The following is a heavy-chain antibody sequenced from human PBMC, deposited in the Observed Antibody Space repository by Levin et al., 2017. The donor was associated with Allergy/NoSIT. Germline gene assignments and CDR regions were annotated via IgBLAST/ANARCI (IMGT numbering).Heavy chain of an antibody. CDR1: GFSFRTYA. CDR2: ISRDSDLT. Sequence: LSLTCVALGFSFRTYAMSWVRQAPGKGLEWVSAISRDSDLTYYGDSVKGRFTISRDNPKSTMYLQMNGLRADDTALYHCAKGYSYGRYWYFDRWGRGTLVTVSS. J-gene: IGHJ2*01. CDR3: AKGYSYGRYWYFDR. V-gene: IGHV3-23*01. D-gene: IGHD5-18*01.